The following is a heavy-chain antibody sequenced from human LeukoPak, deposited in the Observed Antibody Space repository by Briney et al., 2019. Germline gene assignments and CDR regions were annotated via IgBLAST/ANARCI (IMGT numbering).Heavy chain of an antibody. V-gene: IGHV3-30*03. Sequence: PGTSLRLSCAASGFTFSSYGMHWVRQAPGKGLEWVAVISYDGSNKYYADSVKGRFTISRDNSKNTLYLQMNSLRAEDTAVYYCATGVGSSWYRFDYWGQGTLVTVSS. CDR3: ATGVGSSWYRFDY. J-gene: IGHJ4*02. CDR2: ISYDGSNK. D-gene: IGHD6-13*01. CDR1: GFTFSSYG.